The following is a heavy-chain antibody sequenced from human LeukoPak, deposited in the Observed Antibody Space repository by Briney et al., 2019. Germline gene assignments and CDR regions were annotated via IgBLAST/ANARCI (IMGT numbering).Heavy chain of an antibody. CDR1: GCTFSSYS. CDR3: VTGGASSSEGG. J-gene: IGHJ4*02. D-gene: IGHD6-6*01. Sequence: GGSLRLSCVASGCTFSSYSLSWVRQAPGKGLQWISTISSGAGSTLYADSVKGRFTISKETSENTLSLHMNSLRSADTAVYYCVTGGASSSEGGWGQGTLVTVSS. V-gene: IGHV3-23*01. CDR2: ISSGAGST.